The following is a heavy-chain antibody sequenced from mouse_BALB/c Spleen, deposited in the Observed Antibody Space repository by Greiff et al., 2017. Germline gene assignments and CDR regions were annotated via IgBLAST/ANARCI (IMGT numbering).Heavy chain of an antibody. CDR2: ISYSGST. D-gene: IGHD2-2*01. CDR1: GYSITSDYA. Sequence: EVKLMESGPGLVKPSQSLSLTCTVTGYSITSDYAWNWIRQFPGNKLEWMGYISYSGSTSYNPSLKSRISITRDTSKNQFFLQLNSVTTEDTATYYCARGAAGYDYFDYWGQGTTLTVSS. J-gene: IGHJ2*01. V-gene: IGHV3-2*02. CDR3: ARGAAGYDYFDY.